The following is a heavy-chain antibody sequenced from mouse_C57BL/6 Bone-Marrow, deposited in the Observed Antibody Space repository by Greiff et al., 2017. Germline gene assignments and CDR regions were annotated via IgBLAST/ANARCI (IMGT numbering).Heavy chain of an antibody. Sequence: SGGDLVKPGGSLKLSCAASGFTFSSYGMSWVRQTPDKRLEWVATISSGGSYTYYPDSVKGRFTISRDNAKNTLYLQMSSLKSEDTAMYYCARQGYDYLDYWGQGTTLTVSS. CDR1: GFTFSSYG. D-gene: IGHD2-3*01. J-gene: IGHJ2*01. CDR3: ARQGYDYLDY. V-gene: IGHV5-6*01. CDR2: ISSGGSYT.